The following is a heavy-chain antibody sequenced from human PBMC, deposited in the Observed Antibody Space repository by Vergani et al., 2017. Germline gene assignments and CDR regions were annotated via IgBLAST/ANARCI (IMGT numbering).Heavy chain of an antibody. CDR2: ISGSGGST. J-gene: IGHJ6*02. CDR3: AKGGLPPNPYGMDV. V-gene: IGHV3-23*01. Sequence: EVQLLESGGGLVQPGGSLRLSCAASGFTFNNYAMNWVRQAPGKGLEWVSAISGSGGSTYYADSVKGRFTISRDNSKNTLYLQMNSLRAEDTAVYYCAKGGLPPNPYGMDVWGQGTTVTVSS. CDR1: GFTFNNYA. D-gene: IGHD5-18*01.